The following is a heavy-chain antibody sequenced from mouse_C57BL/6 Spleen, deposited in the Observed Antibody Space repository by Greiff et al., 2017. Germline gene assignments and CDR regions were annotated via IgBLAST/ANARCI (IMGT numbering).Heavy chain of an antibody. V-gene: IGHV1-52*01. CDR2: IDPSDSET. J-gene: IGHJ2*01. CDR1: GYTFTSYW. D-gene: IGHD1-1*01. CDR3: AIHGSSYVSYFDY. Sequence: VQLQQPGAELVRPGSSVKLSCKASGYTFTSYWMHWVKQRPIQGLEWIGNIDPSDSETHYNQKFKDKAPLPVDKSSSTAYMQLSSLTSADSAVYYCAIHGSSYVSYFDYWGQGTTLTVSS.